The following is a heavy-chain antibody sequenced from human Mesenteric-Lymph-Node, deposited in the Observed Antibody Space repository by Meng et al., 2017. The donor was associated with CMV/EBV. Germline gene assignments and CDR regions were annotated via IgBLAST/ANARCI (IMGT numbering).Heavy chain of an antibody. CDR2: IYSTGTT. D-gene: IGHD1-26*01. CDR1: GGSVSSGTYY. V-gene: IGHV4-61*01. J-gene: IGHJ5*02. CDR3: ARGGGSYYSQHWFPP. Sequence: GGSVSSGTYYWPWIRQPPGKGLEWIGYIYSTGTTNYNPSLKGRVPISVDTSKNQFSLNLSSVTAAATAVYYCARGGGSYYSQHWFPP.